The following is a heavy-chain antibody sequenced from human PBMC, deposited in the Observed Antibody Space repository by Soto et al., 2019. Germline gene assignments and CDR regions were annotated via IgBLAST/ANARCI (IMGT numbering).Heavy chain of an antibody. CDR1: GFIVSSNY. V-gene: IGHV3-21*01. J-gene: IGHJ4*02. Sequence: PGGSLRLSCAASGFIVSSNYMTWVRQAPGKGLEWVSSISSSSSYIYYADSVKGRFTISRDNAKNSLYLQMNSLRAEDTAVYYCARDLGITMTQGNYWGQGTLVTVSS. D-gene: IGHD3-22*01. CDR3: ARDLGITMTQGNY. CDR2: ISSSSSYI.